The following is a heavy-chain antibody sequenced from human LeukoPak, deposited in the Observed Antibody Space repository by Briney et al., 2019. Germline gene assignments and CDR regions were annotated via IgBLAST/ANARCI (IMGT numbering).Heavy chain of an antibody. CDR2: VYTSGST. J-gene: IGHJ5*02. CDR1: GGSISSCY. CDR3: ARDCTNGVCFPGTRGWFDP. Sequence: SETLSLTXTVSGGSISSCYWSWIRQPAGKGLEWIGRVYTSGSTNYNPSLKSRVTMSVDTSKNQFSLKLSSVTAADTAVYYCARDCTNGVCFPGTRGWFDPWGQGTLVTVSS. D-gene: IGHD2-8*01. V-gene: IGHV4-4*07.